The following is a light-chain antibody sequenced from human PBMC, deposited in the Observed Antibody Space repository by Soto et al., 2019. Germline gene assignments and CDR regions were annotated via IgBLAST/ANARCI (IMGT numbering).Light chain of an antibody. J-gene: IGKJ1*01. CDR3: QRET. V-gene: IGKV3-11*01. CDR1: QSVRNS. CDR2: DVS. Sequence: EIVLTQSPATLSLSPGDRATLSCRASQSVRNSLAWYQQKPGQAPRLVIYDVSERAAGIASRFSGSGSGTDFTLTISSLEPEDFAVYFCQRETFGQVTKVDIK.